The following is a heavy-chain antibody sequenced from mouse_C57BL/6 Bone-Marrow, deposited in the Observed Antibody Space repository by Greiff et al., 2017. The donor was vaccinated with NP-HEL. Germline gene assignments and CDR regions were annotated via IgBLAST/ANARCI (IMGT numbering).Heavy chain of an antibody. CDR2: IWSGGST. D-gene: IGHD4-1*01. Sequence: VHLVESGPGLVQPSQSLSITCTVSGFSLTSYGVHWVRQSPGKGLEWLGVIWSGGSTDYNAAFITRLSISKDNSKSQVFFKMNSLQADDTAIYYCARRGLTGTPAWFAYWGQGTLVTVSA. CDR3: ARRGLTGTPAWFAY. V-gene: IGHV2-2*01. J-gene: IGHJ3*01. CDR1: GFSLTSYG.